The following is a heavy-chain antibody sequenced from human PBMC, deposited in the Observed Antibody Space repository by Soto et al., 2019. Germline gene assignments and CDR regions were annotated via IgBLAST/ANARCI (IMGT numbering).Heavy chain of an antibody. Sequence: QVHLVQSGAEVKKPGASVKVSCKGSGYDFTTYGITWVRQAPGQGLEWMAGISAHNGNTDYAQKLQGRVTVTRDTSTSTAYMELRTLRSDDTAVYNCARGRYGDYWGQGALVTVSS. J-gene: IGHJ4*02. CDR1: GYDFTTYG. CDR2: ISAHNGNT. V-gene: IGHV1-18*01. CDR3: ARGRYGDY. D-gene: IGHD1-1*01.